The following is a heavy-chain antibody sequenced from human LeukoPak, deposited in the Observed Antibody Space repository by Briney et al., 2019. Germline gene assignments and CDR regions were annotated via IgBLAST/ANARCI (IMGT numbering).Heavy chain of an antibody. CDR1: EYTFSSYW. CDR3: ARPNPPYCGGDCYPQDAFDI. Sequence: GESLKISCKASEYTFSSYWIAWVRQMPGKGLEWMGIIYPGDSDTRYSPSFQGQVTISADKSISTAYLQWSSLKASDTAMYYCARPNPPYCGGDCYPQDAFDIWGQGIMVTVSS. CDR2: IYPGDSDT. J-gene: IGHJ3*02. D-gene: IGHD2-21*02. V-gene: IGHV5-51*01.